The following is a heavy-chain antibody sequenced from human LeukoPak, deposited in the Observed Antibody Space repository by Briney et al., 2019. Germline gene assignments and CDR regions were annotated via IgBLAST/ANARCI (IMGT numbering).Heavy chain of an antibody. CDR1: DGSISNYY. CDR3: ARWYSSGWHYFDY. CDR2: IYYSGST. V-gene: IGHV4-59*01. D-gene: IGHD6-19*01. J-gene: IGHJ4*02. Sequence: PSETLSLTCTASDGSISNYYWSWIRQPPGKGLEWIGYIYYSGSTNYNPSLKSRVTISVDTSKNQFSLKLSSVTAADTAVYYCARWYSSGWHYFDYWGQGTLVTVSS.